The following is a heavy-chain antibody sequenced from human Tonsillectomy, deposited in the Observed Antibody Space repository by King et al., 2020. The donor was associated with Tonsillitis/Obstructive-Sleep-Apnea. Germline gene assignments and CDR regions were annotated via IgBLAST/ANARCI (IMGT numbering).Heavy chain of an antibody. CDR1: GGSVSSGSYY. V-gene: IGHV4-61*01. CDR3: ARVCIAAVRGDYYYYMDV. CDR2: ISHSGST. J-gene: IGHJ6*03. D-gene: IGHD6-13*01. Sequence: VPLQESGPGLVKPSETLSLTCNVSGGSVSSGSYYWSWIRQPPGKGLEWIGYISHSGSTNSNPSLKSRVTISVDTSTNQFSLRLSSVAAADTAMYYCARVCIAAVRGDYYYYMDVWGKGTTVTVSS.